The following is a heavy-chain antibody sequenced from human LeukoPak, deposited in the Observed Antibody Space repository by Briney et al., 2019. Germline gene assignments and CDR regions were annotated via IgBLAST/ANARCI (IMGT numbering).Heavy chain of an antibody. CDR3: ARDGRGFLEWPRDWFDP. V-gene: IGHV4-39*07. J-gene: IGHJ5*02. D-gene: IGHD3-3*01. CDR1: GGSISSSSYY. Sequence: SETLSLTCTVSGGSISSSSYYWGWVRQPPGKGLEWIGSIYYSGSTYYNPSLMSRVTISVDTSKNQFSLKLSSVTAADTAVYYCARDGRGFLEWPRDWFDPWGQGTLVTVSS. CDR2: IYYSGST.